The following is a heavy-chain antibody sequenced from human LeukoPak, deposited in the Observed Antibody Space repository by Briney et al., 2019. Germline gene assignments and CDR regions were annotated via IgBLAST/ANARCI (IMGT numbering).Heavy chain of an antibody. J-gene: IGHJ5*02. D-gene: IGHD3-22*01. CDR2: INHSGST. CDR3: ARVWDYYDSSGYYPYNWFDP. CDR1: GGSFSGYY. V-gene: IGHV4-34*01. Sequence: SETLSLTCAVYGGSFSGYYWSWIRQPPGKGLEWIGEINHSGSTNYNPSLKSRVTISVDTSKNQFSLKLSSVTAADTAVYYCARVWDYYDSSGYYPYNWFDPWGQGTLVTVSS.